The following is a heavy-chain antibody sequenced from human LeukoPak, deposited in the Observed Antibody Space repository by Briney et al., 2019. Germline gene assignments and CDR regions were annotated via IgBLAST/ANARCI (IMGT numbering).Heavy chain of an antibody. CDR1: GYTFTGYY. Sequence: ASVKVSCKASGYTFTGYYIHWVRQAPGQGPEWMGWIIPNTGGTHYAQNYQGRVTMTRDTSISTAYMELSRLRSDDTAIYYCARGEYRFGYDYWGQGTLVTVSS. CDR2: IIPNTGGT. V-gene: IGHV1-2*02. D-gene: IGHD5-18*01. CDR3: ARGEYRFGYDY. J-gene: IGHJ4*02.